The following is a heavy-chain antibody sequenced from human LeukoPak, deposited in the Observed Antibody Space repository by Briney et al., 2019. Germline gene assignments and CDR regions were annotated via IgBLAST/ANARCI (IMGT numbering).Heavy chain of an antibody. D-gene: IGHD5-18*01. J-gene: IGHJ5*02. V-gene: IGHV4-39*07. CDR1: GGSISSSSYY. CDR3: ARVQSYGYYNWFDP. CDR2: IYYSGST. Sequence: SETLSLTCTVSGGSISSSSYYWGWIRQPPGKGLEWIGSIYYSGSTYYNPSLKSRVTISVDTSKNQFSLKLSSVTAADTAVYYCARVQSYGYYNWFDPWGQGTLVTVSS.